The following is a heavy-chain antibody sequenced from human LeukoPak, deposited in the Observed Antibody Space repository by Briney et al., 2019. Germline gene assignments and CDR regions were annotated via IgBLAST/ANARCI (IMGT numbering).Heavy chain of an antibody. J-gene: IGHJ4*02. CDR2: ISGSGGST. Sequence: PGGSLRLSCAASGFTFSSYSMNWVRQAPGKGLEWVSAISGSGGSTYYADSVKGRFTISRDNSKNTLYLQMNSLRAEDTAVYYCAKEAVGATRGYYFDYWGQGTLVTVSS. D-gene: IGHD1-26*01. CDR1: GFTFSSYS. CDR3: AKEAVGATRGYYFDY. V-gene: IGHV3-23*01.